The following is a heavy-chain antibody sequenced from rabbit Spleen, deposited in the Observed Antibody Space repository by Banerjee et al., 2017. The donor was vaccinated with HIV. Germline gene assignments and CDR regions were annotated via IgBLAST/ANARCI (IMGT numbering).Heavy chain of an antibody. CDR3: ARHVSSAYNL. CDR1: GFTISSSYW. V-gene: IGHV1S45*01. D-gene: IGHD1-1*01. CDR2: IHTGDGSA. J-gene: IGHJ4*01. Sequence: QEQLVESGGGLVQPEGSLTLTCTASGFTISSSYWICWVRQAPGKGLEWIGCIHTGDGSAYYASWAKGRITISKTSSTTVTLQMTSLTAADTATYFCARHVSSAYNLWGPGTLVTVS.